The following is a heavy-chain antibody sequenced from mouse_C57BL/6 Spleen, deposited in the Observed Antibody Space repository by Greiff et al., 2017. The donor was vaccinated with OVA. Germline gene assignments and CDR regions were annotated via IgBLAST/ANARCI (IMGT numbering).Heavy chain of an antibody. CDR2: IYPRDGST. Sequence: QVQLQQSGPELVKPGASVKLSCKASGYTFTSYDINWVKQRPGQGLEWIGWIYPRDGSTKYNEKFKGKATLTVDTSSSTAYMELHSLTSEDSAVYFCARAVTTAVDGDYFDYWGQGTTLTVSS. CDR3: ARAVTTAVDGDYFDY. V-gene: IGHV1-85*01. CDR1: GYTFTSYD. D-gene: IGHD1-1*01. J-gene: IGHJ2*01.